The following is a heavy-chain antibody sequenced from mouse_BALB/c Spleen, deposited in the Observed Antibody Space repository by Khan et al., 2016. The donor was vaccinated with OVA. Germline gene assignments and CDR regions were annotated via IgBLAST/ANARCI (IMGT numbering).Heavy chain of an antibody. Sequence: EVQLQESGPGLVKPSQSLSLTCSVTGYSITSGYYWNWIRQFPGNKLEWMGYISYDGSTNYNPSLKNRISITRDPSQNQFFLKLNSVTTEDTATYYCAGYGNPYYFDYGGQGTTLTVSS. D-gene: IGHD2-1*01. V-gene: IGHV3-6*02. CDR3: AGYGNPYYFDY. CDR1: GYSITSGYY. J-gene: IGHJ2*01. CDR2: ISYDGST.